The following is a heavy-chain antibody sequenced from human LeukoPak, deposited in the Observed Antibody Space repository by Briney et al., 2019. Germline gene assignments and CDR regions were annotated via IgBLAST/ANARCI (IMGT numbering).Heavy chain of an antibody. J-gene: IGHJ4*02. CDR2: IYHSGST. Sequence: SGTLSLTCAVSGGSISSSNWWSWVRQPPGKALEWIGEIYHSGSTNYNPSLKSRVTISVDKSKNQFSLKLSSVTAADTAVYYCARTGGYSGYDSDYWGQGTLVTVSS. D-gene: IGHD5-12*01. CDR3: ARTGGYSGYDSDY. CDR1: GGSISSSNW. V-gene: IGHV4-4*02.